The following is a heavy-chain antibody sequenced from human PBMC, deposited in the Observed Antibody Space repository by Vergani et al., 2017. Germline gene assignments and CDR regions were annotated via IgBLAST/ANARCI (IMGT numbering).Heavy chain of an antibody. V-gene: IGHV3-21*06. J-gene: IGHJ6*02. Sequence: VQLVESGGGLVKPGGSLRLSCAASGFTFSDFSMSWVRQAPGKGLEWVAFIGSSGTYINYADSVKGRFIISRDNTNNSLFLQLRSLRAEDAAVYYCARDCTSGGCPDNYGMDVLGQGATVPVSS. CDR1: GFTFSDFS. CDR2: IGSSGTYI. CDR3: ARDCTSGGCPDNYGMDV. D-gene: IGHD2-8*01.